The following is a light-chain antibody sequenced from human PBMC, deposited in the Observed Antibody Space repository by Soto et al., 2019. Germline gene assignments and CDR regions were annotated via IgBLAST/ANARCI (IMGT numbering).Light chain of an antibody. J-gene: IGLJ1*01. V-gene: IGLV1-44*01. Sequence: QCLLTQPPSASGTPGQRLNISCSGSMSNIGSNTVDYYQQLPGTAPKLLIYSNDQRPSGVPDRFSGSEYGTSASLAISGLQCEDETDYCCAAWDGSLNGYVFGTGTKVTVL. CDR1: MSNIGSNT. CDR3: AAWDGSLNGYV. CDR2: SND.